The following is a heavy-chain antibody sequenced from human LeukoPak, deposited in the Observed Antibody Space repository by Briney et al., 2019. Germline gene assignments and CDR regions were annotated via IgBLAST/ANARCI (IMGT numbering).Heavy chain of an antibody. CDR2: IYSGDNT. CDR1: GFIVSNNY. J-gene: IGHJ3*02. CDR3: ASGGFTTVRGGHAFDI. V-gene: IGHV3-53*01. Sequence: PGGSLRLSCTASGFIVSNNYMSWIRQAPGKGLEWVSVIYSGDNTYYADSVKGRFTISRDDSKNTLYLQMNSLRAEDTAVYSCASGGFTTVRGGHAFDIWGQGTMVTVSS. D-gene: IGHD3-10*01.